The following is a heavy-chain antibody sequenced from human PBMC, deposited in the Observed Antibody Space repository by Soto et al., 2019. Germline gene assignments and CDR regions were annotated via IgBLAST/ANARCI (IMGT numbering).Heavy chain of an antibody. J-gene: IGHJ5*02. CDR3: AREGALKPFSS. CDR1: GFTLSNYN. V-gene: IGHV3-21*01. CDR2: ISGSSVYI. Sequence: AGGSLRLSCVASGFTLSNYNMNWVRLAPGKGLEWVSHISGSSVYIHYADSVKGRFTISRDNAKNSVYLQMDSLRAEDTAVYYCAREGALKPFSSWGQGALVTVSS.